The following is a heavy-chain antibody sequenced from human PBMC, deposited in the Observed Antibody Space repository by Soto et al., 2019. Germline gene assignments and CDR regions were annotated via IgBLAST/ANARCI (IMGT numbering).Heavy chain of an antibody. CDR2: IYYSGST. Sequence: SETLSLTCTVSGVSISSYYWSWIRQPPGKGLEWIGYIYYSGSTNYNPSLKSRVTISVDTSKNQFSLKLSSVTAADTAVYYCARSDGRYWGQGTLVTISS. CDR3: ARSDGRY. J-gene: IGHJ4*02. V-gene: IGHV4-59*01. CDR1: GVSISSYY.